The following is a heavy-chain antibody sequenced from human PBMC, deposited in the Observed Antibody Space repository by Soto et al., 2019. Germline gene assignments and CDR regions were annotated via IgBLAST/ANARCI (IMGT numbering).Heavy chain of an antibody. D-gene: IGHD3-16*01. V-gene: IGHV4-34*01. CDR1: GGSFSGYY. J-gene: IGHJ4*02. Sequence: PSQTLSLTCAVYGGSFSGYYWSWIRQPPGKGLEWIGEINHSGSTNYNPSLKSRVTISVDTSKNQFSLKLSSVTAADTAVYYCARVLISGTLSNFFDYWGQGTLVTVSS. CDR3: ARVLISGTLSNFFDY. CDR2: INHSGST.